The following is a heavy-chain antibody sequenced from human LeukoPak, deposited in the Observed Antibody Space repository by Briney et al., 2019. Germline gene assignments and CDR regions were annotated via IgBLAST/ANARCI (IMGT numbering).Heavy chain of an antibody. CDR3: ARRAYYYDSSGYYPFDY. J-gene: IGHJ4*02. Sequence: GESLKISCKGSGYSFTSYWIGWVRQMPGKGLEWMGIIYPGDSDTRYSPSFQGQVTISADKSISTAYLQWSSLKASDTAMYYRARRAYYYDSSGYYPFDYWGQGTLVTVSS. D-gene: IGHD3-22*01. CDR1: GYSFTSYW. V-gene: IGHV5-51*01. CDR2: IYPGDSDT.